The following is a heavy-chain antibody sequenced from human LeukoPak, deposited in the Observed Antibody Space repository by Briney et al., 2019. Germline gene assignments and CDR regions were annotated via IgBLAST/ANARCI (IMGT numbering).Heavy chain of an antibody. D-gene: IGHD3-10*01. CDR2: IYYSGST. CDR3: ARAEGSGSYVAFDI. J-gene: IGHJ3*02. V-gene: IGHV4-31*03. CDR1: GGSISSGGYY. Sequence: SQTLSLTCTVSGGSISSGGYYWSWIRQHPGKGLEWIGYIYYSGSTYYNPSLKSRVTISVDTSKNQFSLKLSSVTAAETAVYYCARAEGSGSYVAFDIWGQGTMVTVSS.